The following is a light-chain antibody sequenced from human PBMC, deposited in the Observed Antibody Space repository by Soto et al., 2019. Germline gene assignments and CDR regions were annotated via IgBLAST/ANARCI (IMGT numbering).Light chain of an antibody. CDR2: GAS. CDR3: QQYNKSPRT. V-gene: IGKV3-15*01. Sequence: DIVLTQSPCTLSASVVERVTLSCMASQSVSIDLAWYQQTPGQAPKLLIYGASTRPTGIPVRFSGSASGTDFTLTISSLQSEDFTAYYCQQYNKSPRTFGQGTKVDIK. J-gene: IGKJ1*01. CDR1: QSVSID.